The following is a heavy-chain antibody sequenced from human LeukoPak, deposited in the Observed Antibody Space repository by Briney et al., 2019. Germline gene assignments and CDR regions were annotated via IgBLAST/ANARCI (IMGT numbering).Heavy chain of an antibody. CDR1: GGSISGYY. CDR2: IYYSGST. J-gene: IGHJ4*02. CDR3: ARLAGTSTDY. Sequence: TSETLSLTCTVSGGSISGYYWSWIRQPPGKGLEWIGYIYYSGSTNYNPSLKSRVTISVDTSKNQFSLKLSSVTAADTAVYYCARLAGTSTDYWGQGTLVTVSS. D-gene: IGHD1-7*01. V-gene: IGHV4-59*08.